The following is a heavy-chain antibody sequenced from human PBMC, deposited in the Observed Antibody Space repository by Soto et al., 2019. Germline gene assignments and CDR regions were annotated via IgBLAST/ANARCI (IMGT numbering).Heavy chain of an antibody. V-gene: IGHV3-23*01. CDR1: GFTFSSYA. D-gene: IGHD3-22*01. CDR2: LSESDDSA. J-gene: IGHJ4*02. CDR3: AKDLFRYDSSGDYAAVCYCDQ. Sequence: DVQLLESGGGLVQPGGSLRLSCAASGFTFSSYAMSWVRQAPGKGLEWVSVLSESDDSAYYADSVQGRFTISRDNSQKTLYLQMNRLRAADTAVYYCAKDLFRYDSSGDYAAVCYCDQWGPGTLVTVSS.